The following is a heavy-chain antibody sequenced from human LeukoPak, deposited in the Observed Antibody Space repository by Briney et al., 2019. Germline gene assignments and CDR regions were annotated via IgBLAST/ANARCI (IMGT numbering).Heavy chain of an antibody. CDR1: GGSFSGYY. CDR2: INHSGST. CDR3: ARQGGILSDY. D-gene: IGHD2/OR15-2a*01. Sequence: PSETLSLTCAVYGGSFSGYYWSWIRQPPGKGLEWIGEINHSGSTNYNPSLKSRVTISADTSKNQFSLRLSSVTAADTAVYYCARQGGILSDYWGQRTLVTVSS. J-gene: IGHJ4*02. V-gene: IGHV4-34*01.